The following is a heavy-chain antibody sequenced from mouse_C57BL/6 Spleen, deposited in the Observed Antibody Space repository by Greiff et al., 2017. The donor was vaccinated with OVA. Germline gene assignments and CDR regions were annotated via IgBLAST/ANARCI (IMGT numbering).Heavy chain of an antibody. Sequence: VQLQQSGPELVKPGASVKMSCKASGYTFTDYNMHWVKQSHGKSLEWIGYINPNNGGTSYNQKFKGKATLTVNKSSSTAYMALRSLTSEDSAVYYCASGVYYGSPYAMDYWGQGTSVTVSS. D-gene: IGHD1-1*01. J-gene: IGHJ4*01. CDR2: INPNNGGT. CDR3: ASGVYYGSPYAMDY. CDR1: GYTFTDYN. V-gene: IGHV1-22*01.